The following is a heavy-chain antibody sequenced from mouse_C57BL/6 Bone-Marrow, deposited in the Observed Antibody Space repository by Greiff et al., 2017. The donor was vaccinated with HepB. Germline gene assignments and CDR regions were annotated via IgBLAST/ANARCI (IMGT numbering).Heavy chain of an antibody. CDR3: ARDRDWAFAY. CDR1: GFTFSSYA. Sequence: EVKVVESGGGLVKPGGSLKLSCAASGFTFSSYAMSWVRQTPEKRLEWVATISDGGSYTYYPDNVKGRFTISRDNAKNNLYLQMSHLKSEDTAMYYCARDRDWAFAYWGQGTLVTVSA. V-gene: IGHV5-4*01. J-gene: IGHJ3*01. D-gene: IGHD4-1*01. CDR2: ISDGGSYT.